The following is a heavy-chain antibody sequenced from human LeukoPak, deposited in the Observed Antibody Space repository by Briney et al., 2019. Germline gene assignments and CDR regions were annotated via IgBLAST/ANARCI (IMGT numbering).Heavy chain of an antibody. D-gene: IGHD1-26*01. CDR1: GYTFTSYG. Sequence: ASVKVSCKASGYTFTSYGISWVRQAPGQGLEWMGWISANNGNTKYNTKYAQNLQGRVTMTTDISTSTAYMELRTLRSDDTAVYYCARDRDRSGSQSDWGQGTLVTVSS. J-gene: IGHJ4*02. CDR3: ARDRDRSGSQSD. CDR2: ISANNGNTKYNT. V-gene: IGHV1-18*01.